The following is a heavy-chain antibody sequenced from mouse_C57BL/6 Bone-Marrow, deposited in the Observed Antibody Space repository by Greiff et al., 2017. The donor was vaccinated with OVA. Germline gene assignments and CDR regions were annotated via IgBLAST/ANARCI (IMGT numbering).Heavy chain of an antibody. CDR3: RWDLAWFAY. D-gene: IGHD4-1*01. J-gene: IGHJ3*01. Sequence: VQLQQSGAELVRPGASVKLSCTASGFTITDDYMHWVKQRPEQGLEWIGWIDPENGDTEYASKFQGKATITADTSSNTAYLQLSSLTSEDAAVYYCRWDLAWFAYWGQGTLVTVSA. V-gene: IGHV14-4*01. CDR2: IDPENGDT. CDR1: GFTITDDY.